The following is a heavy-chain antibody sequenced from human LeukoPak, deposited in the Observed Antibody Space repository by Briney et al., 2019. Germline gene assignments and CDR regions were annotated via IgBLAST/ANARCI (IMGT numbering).Heavy chain of an antibody. CDR1: GGSISSGGYS. CDR2: IYHSGST. J-gene: IGHJ6*02. CDR3: ARDRNYYGMDV. Sequence: SETLSLTCAVSGGSISSGGYSWSWIRQPPGKGLEWIGYIYHSGSTYYNPSLKSRVTISIDRSKNQFSLKLSSVTAADTAVYYCARDRNYYGMDVWGQGTTVTVSS. V-gene: IGHV4-30-2*01.